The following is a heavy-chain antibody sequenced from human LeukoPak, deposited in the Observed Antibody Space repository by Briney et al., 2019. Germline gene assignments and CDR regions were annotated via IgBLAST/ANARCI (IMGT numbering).Heavy chain of an antibody. J-gene: IGHJ6*02. CDR2: IYFSVST. D-gene: IGHD3-22*01. Sequence: SETLSLTCTVSGGSISSYYWSWIRQPPGKGLEWIGYIYFSVSTNYNPSLKSRVTISVDTSKNQFSLKLGSVTAADTAVYYCARDYYDSSGQYGRDVWGQGTTVTVSS. CDR3: ARDYYDSSGQYGRDV. CDR1: GGSISSYY. V-gene: IGHV4-59*01.